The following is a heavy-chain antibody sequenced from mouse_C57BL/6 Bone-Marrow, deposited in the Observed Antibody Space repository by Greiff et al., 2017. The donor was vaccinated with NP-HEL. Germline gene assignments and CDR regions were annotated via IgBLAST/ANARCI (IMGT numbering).Heavy chain of an antibody. V-gene: IGHV12-3*01. CDR3: AGDYDGYWYCDV. D-gene: IGHD2-3*01. J-gene: IGHJ1*03. CDR1: GFPITSGYY. CDR2: ITHSGDT. Sequence: VQVVESGPGLVKPSQSLFLTCSITGFPITSGYYWIWIRKPPGKPLEWMGYITHSGDTFYNPSFQSPTSITRETSSNPSSLQLSSLTTEDTAVYYCAGDYDGYWYCDVEGTGTAVTVTA.